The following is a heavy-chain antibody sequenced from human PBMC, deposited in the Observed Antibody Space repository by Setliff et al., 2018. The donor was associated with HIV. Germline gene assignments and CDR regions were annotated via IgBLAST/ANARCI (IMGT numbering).Heavy chain of an antibody. J-gene: IGHJ4*02. D-gene: IGHD3-22*01. CDR2: ITSNLRYI. CDR3: AKGDSFVYSYVYPDY. Sequence: GGSLRLSCVTSGFSFSRYTMMWVRQAPGKGLEWVSSITSNLRYIYADSVKGRFTISRDNPRNSLYMQMNSLRAEDTALYYCAKGDSFVYSYVYPDYWGQGTLVTVSS. V-gene: IGHV3-21*01. CDR1: GFSFSRYT.